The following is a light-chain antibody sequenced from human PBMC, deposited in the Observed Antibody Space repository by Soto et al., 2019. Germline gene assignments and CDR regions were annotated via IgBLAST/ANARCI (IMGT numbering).Light chain of an antibody. J-gene: IGLJ2*01. CDR3: CSYAGSSTVV. CDR2: EVS. Sequence: QSALTQPASVSGSPGQSITISCTGTSSDVGSYNLVSWYQHHPGKAPKVMIYEVSKRHSGVSNRFSGSKSGNTASLTISGLQAEDEADYYCCSYAGSSTVVFGGGTKLTVL. V-gene: IGLV2-23*02. CDR1: SSDVGSYNL.